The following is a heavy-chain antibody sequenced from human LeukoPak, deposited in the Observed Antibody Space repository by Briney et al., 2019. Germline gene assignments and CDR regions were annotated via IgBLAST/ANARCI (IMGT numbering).Heavy chain of an antibody. Sequence: SETLSLTCTVSGGSISSYYWSWIRQPPGKGLERIGYIYYSGSTNYNPSLKSRVTISVDTSKNQFSLKLSSVTAADTAVYYCARGVVAALFDYWGQGTLVTVSS. CDR1: GGSISSYY. D-gene: IGHD2-15*01. V-gene: IGHV4-59*01. J-gene: IGHJ4*02. CDR3: ARGVVAALFDY. CDR2: IYYSGST.